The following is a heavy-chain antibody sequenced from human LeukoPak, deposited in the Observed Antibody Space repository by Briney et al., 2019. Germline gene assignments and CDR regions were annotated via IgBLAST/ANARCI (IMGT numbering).Heavy chain of an antibody. CDR1: GFTVSSNY. J-gene: IGHJ3*02. CDR3: ARTTNRYYDFWSGSGPDAFDI. Sequence: PGGSLRLSCAASGFTVSSNYMSWVRQAPGKGLEWVSVIYSGGSTYYADSVKGRFTISRDNSKNTLYLQMNSLRAEDTAVYYCARTTNRYYDFWSGSGPDAFDIWGQGTMVTVSS. CDR2: IYSGGST. V-gene: IGHV3-53*01. D-gene: IGHD3-3*01.